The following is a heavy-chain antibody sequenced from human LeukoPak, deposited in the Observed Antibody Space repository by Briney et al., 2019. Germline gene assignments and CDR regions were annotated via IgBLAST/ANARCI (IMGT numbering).Heavy chain of an antibody. J-gene: IGHJ4*02. CDR1: GGSISTSSYY. V-gene: IGHV4-39*07. CDR2: IYYDGST. D-gene: IGHD3-3*01. CDR3: ARVRQSITIFGVVTTFDY. Sequence: SETLSLTCTVSGGSISTSSYYWGWIRQPPGKGLEWIGSIYYDGSTYDSPSLKSRVTISVDTSKNQFSLKPSSVTAADTAVYYCARVRQSITIFGVVTTFDYWGQGTLVTVSS.